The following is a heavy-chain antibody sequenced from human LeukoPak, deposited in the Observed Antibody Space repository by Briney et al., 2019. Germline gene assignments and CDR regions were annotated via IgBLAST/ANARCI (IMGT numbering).Heavy chain of an antibody. D-gene: IGHD2-21*01. V-gene: IGHV4-34*01. CDR2: INHSGRT. CDR3: ARIRCGHGHDMCYNH. J-gene: IGHJ5*02. CDR1: GGSFFGSH. Sequence: SETLSLTCAVSGGSFFGSHWNWIRQSPEKGLEWIREINHSGRTNYNPSLKSRVTISVDTSKSQFFLKLPSVTAADTAMYYCARIRCGHGHDMCYNHWAQGTLVTVSS.